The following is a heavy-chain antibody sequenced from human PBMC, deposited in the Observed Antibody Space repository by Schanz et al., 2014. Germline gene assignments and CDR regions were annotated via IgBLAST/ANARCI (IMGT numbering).Heavy chain of an antibody. D-gene: IGHD3-22*01. J-gene: IGHJ5*02. CDR3: AREVGLYDRGWFDP. CDR2: IIPILGIA. Sequence: QVQLVQSGAEVKKPGASVKVSCKASGYTFTSYGISWVRQAPGQGLEWMGRIIPILGIANYAQKFQDKVTITADKSSDTAYMELSSLRSEDTAVYYCAREVGLYDRGWFDPWGQGTLVTVSS. CDR1: GYTFTSYG. V-gene: IGHV1-69*04.